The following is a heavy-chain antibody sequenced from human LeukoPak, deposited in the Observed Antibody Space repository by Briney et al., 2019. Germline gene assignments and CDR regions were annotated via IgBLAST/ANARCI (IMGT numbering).Heavy chain of an antibody. CDR2: ISSSSSTI. CDR3: ARDRWGCSSTSCEFDY. CDR1: GFTFSSYS. Sequence: GGSLRLSCAASGFTFSSYSMNWVRQAPGKGLEWVSYISSSSSTIYYADSVKGRFTISRDNAKNSLYLQMNSLRAEDTAVYYCARDRWGCSSTSCEFDYGGQGTLVTVS. D-gene: IGHD2-2*01. J-gene: IGHJ4*02. V-gene: IGHV3-48*01.